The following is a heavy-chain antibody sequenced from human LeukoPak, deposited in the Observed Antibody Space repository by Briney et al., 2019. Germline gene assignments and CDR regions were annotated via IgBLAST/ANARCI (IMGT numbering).Heavy chain of an antibody. J-gene: IGHJ4*02. CDR3: ARVARVANIDY. CDR1: GGSFSGYY. V-gene: IGHV4-34*01. CDR2: INHSGST. D-gene: IGHD4-23*01. Sequence: SETLSLTCAVYGGSFSGYYWSWIRQPPGKGLEWIGEINHSGSTNYNPPLKSRVTISVDTSKNQFSLKLSSVTAADTAVYYCARVARVANIDYWGQGTLVTVSS.